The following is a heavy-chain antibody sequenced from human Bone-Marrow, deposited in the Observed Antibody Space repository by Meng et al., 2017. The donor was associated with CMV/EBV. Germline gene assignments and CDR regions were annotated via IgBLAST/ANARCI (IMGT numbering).Heavy chain of an antibody. CDR1: GFTFSSYA. D-gene: IGHD2-8*01. Sequence: GGSLRLSCAASGFTFSSYAMHWVRQAPGKGLEWVAVISYDGSNKYYADSVKGRFTISRDNSKNTLYLQMNSLRAEDTAVYYCARDRPQIVLMVYASTYYYYYGMDVWGQGTTVTVPS. J-gene: IGHJ6*02. CDR2: ISYDGSNK. CDR3: ARDRPQIVLMVYASTYYYYYGMDV. V-gene: IGHV3-30-3*01.